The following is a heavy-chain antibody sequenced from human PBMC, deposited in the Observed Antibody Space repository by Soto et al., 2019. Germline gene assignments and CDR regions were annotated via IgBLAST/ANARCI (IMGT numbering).Heavy chain of an antibody. Sequence: ASVKVSCKXSGYTFTSYYMHWVRQAPGQGLEWMGIINPSGGSTSYAQKFQGRVTMTRDTSTSTVYMELSSLRSEDTAVYYCARVGYYDSSGSMGFDPWGQGTLVTVSS. CDR1: GYTFTSYY. D-gene: IGHD3-22*01. V-gene: IGHV1-46*01. CDR2: INPSGGST. CDR3: ARVGYYDSSGSMGFDP. J-gene: IGHJ5*02.